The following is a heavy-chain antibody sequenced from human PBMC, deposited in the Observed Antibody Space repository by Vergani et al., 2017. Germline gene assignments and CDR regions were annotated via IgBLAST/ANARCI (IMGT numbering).Heavy chain of an antibody. Sequence: QVQLQESGPGLVKPSETLSLTCTVSGGSISSYYWSWIRQPPGKGLEWVGYIYYSGSTNYNPSLKSRVTISVETFKNQFSLKLSSLTAAETAVYYCARDQGYCSGGSCYSYYYYGMDVWGQGTTVTVSS. V-gene: IGHV4-59*01. CDR1: GGSISSYY. J-gene: IGHJ6*02. D-gene: IGHD2-15*01. CDR3: ARDQGYCSGGSCYSYYYYGMDV. CDR2: IYYSGST.